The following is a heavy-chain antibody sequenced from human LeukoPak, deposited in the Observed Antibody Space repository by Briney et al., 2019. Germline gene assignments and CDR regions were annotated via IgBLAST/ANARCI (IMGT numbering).Heavy chain of an antibody. J-gene: IGHJ4*02. D-gene: IGHD3-3*01. CDR2: ISGSGGST. CDR3: AKDRELTIFGVVISNDY. V-gene: IGHV3-23*01. Sequence: GGSLRLSCAASGFTFKSYVMSWVRQAPGKGLEWVSVISGSGGSTYYIDSVKGRFTISRDNSKNTLYLQMNSLRAEDTAVYYCAKDRELTIFGVVISNDYWGQGTLVTVSS. CDR1: GFTFKSYV.